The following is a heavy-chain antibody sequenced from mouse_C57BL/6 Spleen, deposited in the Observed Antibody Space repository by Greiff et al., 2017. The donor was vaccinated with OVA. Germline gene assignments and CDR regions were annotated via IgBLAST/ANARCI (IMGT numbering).Heavy chain of an antibody. Sequence: EVKVEESGGGLVQPGGSMKLSCVASGFTFSNYWMNWVRQSPEKGLEWVAQIRLKSDNYATHYAESVKGRFTISRDDSKSSVYLQMNNLRAEDTGIYYCTGGGYYYAMDDWGQGTSVTVSS. V-gene: IGHV6-3*01. CDR1: GFTFSNYW. D-gene: IGHD2-2*01. CDR3: TGGGYYYAMDD. CDR2: IRLKSDNYAT. J-gene: IGHJ4*01.